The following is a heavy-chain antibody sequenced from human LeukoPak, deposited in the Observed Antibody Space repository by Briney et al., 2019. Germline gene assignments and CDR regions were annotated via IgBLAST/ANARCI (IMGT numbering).Heavy chain of an antibody. CDR2: ISGSGGST. Sequence: GGSLRLSCAASGFTFSSYAMSWVRQAPGKGLEWVSAISGSGGSTYYADSVKGRFTISRDNSKNTLYLQMNSLRAEDTAVYYCANLPSGSYLLAFDPWGQETLVTVSS. J-gene: IGHJ5*02. CDR1: GFTFSSYA. CDR3: ANLPSGSYLLAFDP. V-gene: IGHV3-23*01. D-gene: IGHD1-26*01.